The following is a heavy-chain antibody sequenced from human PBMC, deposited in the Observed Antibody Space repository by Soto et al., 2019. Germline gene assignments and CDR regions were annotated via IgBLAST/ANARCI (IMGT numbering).Heavy chain of an antibody. CDR2: IGTSAST. CDR1: GFTFSSYS. J-gene: IGHJ4*02. D-gene: IGHD2-2*01. Sequence: DVRLFEAGGGLVQPGGSLRLSCSGSGFTFSSYSMSWVRPAPGKGLEWVSTIGTSASTYYGDSVRGRFTISRDNSRNTLYLQMNSLRAEDTAVYYCADLSRYCTSSNCDWGQGTLVTVSS. V-gene: IGHV3-23*01. CDR3: ADLSRYCTSSNCD.